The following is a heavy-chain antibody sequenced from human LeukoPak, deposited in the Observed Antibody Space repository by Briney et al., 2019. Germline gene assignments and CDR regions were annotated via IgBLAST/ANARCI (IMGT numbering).Heavy chain of an antibody. CDR1: GFTFSSYS. Sequence: GGSLRLSCAASGFTFSSYSMNWVRQAPGKGLEWVSSISSSSSYIYYADSAKGRFTISRDNAKNSLYLQMNSLRAEDTAVYYCARDVDTAMVTSFDHWGQGTLVTVSS. D-gene: IGHD5-18*01. CDR2: ISSSSSYI. J-gene: IGHJ4*02. V-gene: IGHV3-21*01. CDR3: ARDVDTAMVTSFDH.